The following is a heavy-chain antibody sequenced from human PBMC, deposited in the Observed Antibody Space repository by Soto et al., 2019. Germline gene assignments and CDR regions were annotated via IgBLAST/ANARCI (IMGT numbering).Heavy chain of an antibody. V-gene: IGHV1-69*01. CDR1: GGTFSSYA. Sequence: QVQLVQSGAEVKKPGSSVKVSCKASGGTFSSYAISWVRQAPGQGLEWMGGIIPIFGTANYAQKFQVRVTITADESTSTAYMELSSLRSEDTAVYYCARASLGYYDSSGYYPIDYWGQGTLVTVSS. J-gene: IGHJ4*02. CDR3: ARASLGYYDSSGYYPIDY. CDR2: IIPIFGTA. D-gene: IGHD3-22*01.